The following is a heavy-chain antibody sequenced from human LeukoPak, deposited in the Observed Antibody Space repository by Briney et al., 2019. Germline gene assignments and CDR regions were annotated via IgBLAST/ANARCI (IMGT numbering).Heavy chain of an antibody. J-gene: IGHJ4*02. CDR3: AKGSSGWYSDY. D-gene: IGHD6-19*01. CDR1: GFTFSDFF. V-gene: IGHV3-23*01. CDR2: ISGSGGST. Sequence: HAGGSLRLSCAASGFTFSDFFMSWIRQAPGKGLEWVSAISGSGGSTYYADSVKGRFTISRDNSKNTLYLQMNSLRAEDTAVYYCAKGSSGWYSDYWGQGTLVTVSS.